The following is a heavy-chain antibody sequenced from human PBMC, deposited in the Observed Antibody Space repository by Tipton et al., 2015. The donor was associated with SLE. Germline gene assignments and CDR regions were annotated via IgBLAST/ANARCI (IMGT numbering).Heavy chain of an antibody. CDR2: INSDGSST. CDR1: GFTFSSYW. V-gene: IGHV3-74*01. Sequence: SLRLSCAASGFTFSSYWMHWVRQAPGKGLVWVSRINSDGSSTSYADSVKGRFTISRDNAKNSLYLQMNSLRAEDTAVYYCARDTAMVSAFDIWGQGTMVTVSS. CDR3: ARDTAMVSAFDI. D-gene: IGHD5-18*01. J-gene: IGHJ3*02.